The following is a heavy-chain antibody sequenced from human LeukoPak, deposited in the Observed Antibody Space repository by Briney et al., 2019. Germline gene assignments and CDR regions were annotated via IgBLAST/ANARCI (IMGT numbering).Heavy chain of an antibody. J-gene: IGHJ5*02. CDR3: ARYQPLIWFDP. CDR2: IYYTGST. D-gene: IGHD3-16*01. Sequence: SETLSLTCTVSGGSISGYYWSWIRQPSGKGLECIGYIYYTGSTDYNPSLKSRVTISLDTSKNQFSLKLSSVTTADTAVYYCARYQPLIWFDPWGRGTLVTVSS. V-gene: IGHV4-59*01. CDR1: GGSISGYY.